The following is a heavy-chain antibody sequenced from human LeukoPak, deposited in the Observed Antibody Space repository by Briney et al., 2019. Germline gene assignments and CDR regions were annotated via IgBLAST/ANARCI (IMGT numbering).Heavy chain of an antibody. CDR1: GFTFSSYW. CDR3: ARDQPDIVATIPPY. Sequence: GGSLRLSCAASGFTFSSYWMHWVRQAPGKGLVWVSRMNSDGSSTSYADSVKGRFTISRDNAKNTLYLQMNSLRAEDAAVYYCARDQPDIVATIPPYWGQGTLVTVSS. D-gene: IGHD5-12*01. V-gene: IGHV3-74*01. CDR2: MNSDGSST. J-gene: IGHJ4*02.